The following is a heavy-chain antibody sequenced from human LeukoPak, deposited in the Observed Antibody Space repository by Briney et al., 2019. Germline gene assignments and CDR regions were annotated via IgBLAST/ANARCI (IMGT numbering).Heavy chain of an antibody. J-gene: IGHJ5*02. CDR1: GYTFTGYY. Sequence: GASVKVSCKASGYTFTGYYMHWVRQAPGQGLEWMGWINPNSGGTNYAQKFQGRVTMTRDTSISTAYMELSRLRSDDTAVYYCAREFSDEAYNWFDPWGQGTLVTVSS. CDR2: INPNSGGT. CDR3: AREFSDEAYNWFDP. V-gene: IGHV1-2*02.